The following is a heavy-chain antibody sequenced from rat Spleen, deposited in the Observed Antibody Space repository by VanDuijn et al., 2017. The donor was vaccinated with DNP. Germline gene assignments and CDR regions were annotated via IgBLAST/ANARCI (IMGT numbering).Heavy chain of an antibody. CDR3: IRDGGGNWFAH. J-gene: IGHJ3*01. CDR2: VWYDGDT. CDR1: GFSLTSYS. V-gene: IGHV2-63*01. Sequence: QVQLKESGPGLVQPSETLSLTCTVSGFSLTSYSVSWVRQPSGNRPEWMGKVWYDGDTALNSALKSRLSISRDTSKNQVFLNMNSLQTDDTGTYYCIRDGGGNWFAHWGQGTLVTVST.